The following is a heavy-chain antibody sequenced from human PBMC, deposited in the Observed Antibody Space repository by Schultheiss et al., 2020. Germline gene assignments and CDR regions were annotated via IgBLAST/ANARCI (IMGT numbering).Heavy chain of an antibody. CDR2: IYYSGST. Sequence: SETLSLTCTVSGGSISSYYWSWIRQPPGKGLEWIGYIYYSGSTNYNPSLKSRVTILVDTSKNQFSLKLSSVTAADTAVYYCARVKRIAVAGTIGRAFDIWGQGTMVTVSS. V-gene: IGHV4-59*01. CDR1: GGSISSYY. D-gene: IGHD6-19*01. CDR3: ARVKRIAVAGTIGRAFDI. J-gene: IGHJ3*02.